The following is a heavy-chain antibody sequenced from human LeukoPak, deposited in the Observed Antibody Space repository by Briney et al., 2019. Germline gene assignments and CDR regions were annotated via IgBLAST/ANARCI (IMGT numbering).Heavy chain of an antibody. CDR1: GFTFSSYG. J-gene: IGHJ4*02. CDR3: AKDLNYGDLLDY. V-gene: IGHV3-30*02. Sequence: GGSLRLSCAASGFTFSSYGMHWVRQAPGKGLEWVAFIRNDGRNKYYTDSVKGRFTISRDNSKNTLYLQMNSLRAEDTAVYYCAKDLNYGDLLDYWGQGTLVTVSS. D-gene: IGHD4-17*01. CDR2: IRNDGRNK.